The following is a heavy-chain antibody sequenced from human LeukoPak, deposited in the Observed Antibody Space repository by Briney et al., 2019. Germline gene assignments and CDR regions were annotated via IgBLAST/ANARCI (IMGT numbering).Heavy chain of an antibody. D-gene: IGHD3-22*01. CDR1: GGSISSSNW. CDR3: ARVHAGYYEDV. J-gene: IGHJ6*02. CDR2: IYHSGRT. Sequence: PSETLSHTCAVSGGSISSSNWWSWVRQPPGKGLEWIGEIYHSGRTNYNPSLKSRVTLSVDKPKNQFSLKLSSVTAADTAVYYCARVHAGYYEDVWGQGTTVTVSS. V-gene: IGHV4-4*02.